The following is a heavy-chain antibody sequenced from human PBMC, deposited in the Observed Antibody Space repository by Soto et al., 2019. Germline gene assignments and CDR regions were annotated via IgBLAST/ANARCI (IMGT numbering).Heavy chain of an antibody. CDR1: GYNISSYD. V-gene: IGHV1-18*01. D-gene: IGHD6-13*01. J-gene: IGHJ6*02. CDR2: IGLYIHNT. CDR3: ARDAPTDSSSWYWGAYYYYGMDV. Sequence: ASVKVSCKASGYNISSYDIIWVRQAAGQGLEWMGWIGLYIHNTNYAQKFQGRVTITTDTSTSTVYMELRSLTSDDTAVYYCARDAPTDSSSWYWGAYYYYGMDVWGQGTTVTVYS.